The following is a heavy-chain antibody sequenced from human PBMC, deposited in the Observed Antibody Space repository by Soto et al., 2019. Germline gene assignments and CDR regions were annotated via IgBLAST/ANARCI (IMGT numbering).Heavy chain of an antibody. CDR2: IYISGST. J-gene: IGHJ6*02. CDR3: ARDNQQPEEYYYGLDV. V-gene: IGHV4-4*07. D-gene: IGHD6-13*01. CDR1: GGSLSSYY. Sequence: SEPLSLTCPVSGGSLSSYYWNWIRQPAGKGLEWIGRIYISGSTNYNPSLKSRVTMSVDTSKNQFSLKLSSVTAADTAVYYCARDNQQPEEYYYGLDVWGQGTTVTVSS.